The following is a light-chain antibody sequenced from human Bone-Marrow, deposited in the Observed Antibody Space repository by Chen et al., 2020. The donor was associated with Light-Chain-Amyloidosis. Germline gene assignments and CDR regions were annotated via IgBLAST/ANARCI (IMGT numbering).Light chain of an antibody. V-gene: IGLV6-57*03. J-gene: IGLJ3*02. CDR2: EDD. CDR3: QSYQGSSQGV. CDR1: SGSIATNH. Sequence: NVMLTSPHSAAASPGKKVIISSTRSSGSIATNHVQWYQQRPGSAPTTVIYEDDQRPSGVPDRFSGSIDRSSNSASLTISGLKTEDEADYYCQSYQGSSQGVFGGGTKLTVL.